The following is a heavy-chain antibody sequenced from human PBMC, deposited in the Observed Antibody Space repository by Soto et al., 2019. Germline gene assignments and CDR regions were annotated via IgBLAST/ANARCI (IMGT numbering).Heavy chain of an antibody. CDR2: IYWDDDK. J-gene: IGHJ4*02. CDR1: GFSLSTSGVG. Sequence: QITLKESGPTLVKPTQTLTLTCTFSGFSLSTSGVGVGWIRQPPGKALEWLALIYWDDDKRYSPSLKSRLTITKDTSKNQVVLTMTNMDPVDTATYDCAHSSKDDYVWGSYWTLDYWGQGTLVTVSS. CDR3: AHSSKDDYVWGSYWTLDY. V-gene: IGHV2-5*02. D-gene: IGHD3-16*01.